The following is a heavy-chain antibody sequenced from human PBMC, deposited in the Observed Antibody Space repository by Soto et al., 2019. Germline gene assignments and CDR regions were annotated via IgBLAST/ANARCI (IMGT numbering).Heavy chain of an antibody. Sequence: SETLSLTCTVSGGSISSSISYWGWISQPPGKGLEWLGCIDYSGSTYYNPSLKSRVTISVDTSKTQLSLKLSSVTASDTAVDYCARQCFGAASGEGYYYYYCMDVWGQGTTVTVSS. J-gene: IGHJ6*02. CDR1: GGSISSSISY. D-gene: IGHD6-13*01. V-gene: IGHV4-39*01. CDR2: IDYSGST. CDR3: ARQCFGAASGEGYYYYYCMDV.